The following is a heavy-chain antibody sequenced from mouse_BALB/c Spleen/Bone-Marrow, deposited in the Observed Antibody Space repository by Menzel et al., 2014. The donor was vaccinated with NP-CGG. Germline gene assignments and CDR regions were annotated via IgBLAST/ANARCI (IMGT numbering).Heavy chain of an antibody. V-gene: IGHV14-3*02. J-gene: IGHJ3*01. Sequence: EVMLVGSGAELVKTGASVKLSCTASGFDIKDTYMHWVKQRTEQGLEWLGRIDPANSNTKYTPPFQGKANITADTSSNTAYLQLSSLTSEDTAVYYGASYFYGRDWVAYSGQWILVTVSA. CDR3: ASYFYGRDWVAY. CDR2: IDPANSNT. CDR1: GFDIKDTY. D-gene: IGHD1-1*01.